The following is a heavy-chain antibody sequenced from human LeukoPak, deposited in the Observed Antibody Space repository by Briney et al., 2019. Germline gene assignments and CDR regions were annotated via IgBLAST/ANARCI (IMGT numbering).Heavy chain of an antibody. J-gene: IGHJ3*02. V-gene: IGHV3-30*03. D-gene: IGHD3-10*01. Sequence: GRSLRLSCAASGFTFSSYGMQWVRQAPGEGLEWVAVISYDESNKWYADSVKGRFTTSRDNSQNTLSLQMNSLRAEDTAVYYCAREGKIRAFDIWGQGTMVTVSS. CDR1: GFTFSSYG. CDR2: ISYDESNK. CDR3: AREGKIRAFDI.